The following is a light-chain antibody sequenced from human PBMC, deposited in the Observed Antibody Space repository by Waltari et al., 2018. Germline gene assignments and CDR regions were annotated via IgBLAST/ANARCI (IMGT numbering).Light chain of an antibody. V-gene: IGLV2-11*01. J-gene: IGLJ2*01. Sequence: QSALTQPRSVSGSPGQSVAISCTGTGSDVGGYNYVSWYQQYPGTAPKLIIYDVTKRPSGVPDRFSGSKSGNTASLTISGLQAEDEADYYCCSYAGTYTPLFGGGTKLTVL. CDR1: GSDVGGYNY. CDR2: DVT. CDR3: CSYAGTYTPL.